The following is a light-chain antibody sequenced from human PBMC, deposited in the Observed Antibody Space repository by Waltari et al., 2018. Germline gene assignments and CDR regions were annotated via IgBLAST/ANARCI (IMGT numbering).Light chain of an antibody. CDR3: QVWHHTNDQEGV. Sequence: YVLTQPPSVSVAPGQTARLTCGGYNIGGKRVPWYQQKPGQAPVLVVYDDSARPSGIPERFSGSNSGNTATLTITRVEAGDEADYYCQVWHHTNDQEGVFGGGTTLTV. V-gene: IGLV3-21*02. CDR1: NIGGKR. CDR2: DDS. J-gene: IGLJ3*02.